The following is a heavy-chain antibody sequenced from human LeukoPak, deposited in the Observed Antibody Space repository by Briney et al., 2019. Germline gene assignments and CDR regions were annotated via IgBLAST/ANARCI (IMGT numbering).Heavy chain of an antibody. CDR2: INHSGIT. Sequence: SETLSLTCAVYGGSFSGYYWSWIRQPPGKGLEWIGEINHSGITNYNPSLKSRVTISVDTSKNQFSLKLSSVTAADTAVYYCASKRYCSGGSCYSHYYYYYMDVWGKGTTVTVSS. V-gene: IGHV4-34*01. CDR1: GGSFSGYY. J-gene: IGHJ6*03. D-gene: IGHD2-15*01. CDR3: ASKRYCSGGSCYSHYYYYYMDV.